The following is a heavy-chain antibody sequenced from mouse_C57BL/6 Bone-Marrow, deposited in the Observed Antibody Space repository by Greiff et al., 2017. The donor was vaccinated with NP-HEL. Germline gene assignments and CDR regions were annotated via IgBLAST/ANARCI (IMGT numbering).Heavy chain of an antibody. V-gene: IGHV1-64*01. Sequence: QVQLQQPGAELVKPGASVKLSCKASGYTFTSYWMHWVKQRPGQGLEWIGMIHTNSGSTNYNEKFKSKATLTVDKSSSTAYMQLSSLTSEDSAVYCCARSPPYWYFDVWGTGTTVTVSS. CDR2: IHTNSGST. J-gene: IGHJ1*03. CDR1: GYTFTSYW. CDR3: ARSPPYWYFDV.